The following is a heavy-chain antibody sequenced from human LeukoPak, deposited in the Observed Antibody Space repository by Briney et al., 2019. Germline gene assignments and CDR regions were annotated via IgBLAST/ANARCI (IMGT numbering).Heavy chain of an antibody. V-gene: IGHV1-3*01. CDR1: GYTFTSYA. D-gene: IGHD1-26*01. Sequence: ASVKVSCKASGYTFTSYAMHWVRQAPGQGLEWMGWINAGNGNTKYSQKFQGRVTITRDTSASTAYMELSSLRSEDTAVYYCARDRSLGATTYFDYWGQGTLVTVSS. J-gene: IGHJ4*02. CDR2: INAGNGNT. CDR3: ARDRSLGATTYFDY.